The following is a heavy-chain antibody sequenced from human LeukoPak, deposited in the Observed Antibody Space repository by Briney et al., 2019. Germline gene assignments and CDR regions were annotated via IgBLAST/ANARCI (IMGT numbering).Heavy chain of an antibody. D-gene: IGHD5-24*01. CDR3: ARDRDGYNFLDY. Sequence: SETLSLTCAVYGGSFSGYYWSWIRQPPGKGLEWIGEINHSGSTNYNPSLKSRVTISVDTSKNQFSLKLSSVTAADMAVYYCARDRDGYNFLDYWGQGTLVTVSS. CDR1: GGSFSGYY. J-gene: IGHJ4*02. V-gene: IGHV4-34*01. CDR2: INHSGST.